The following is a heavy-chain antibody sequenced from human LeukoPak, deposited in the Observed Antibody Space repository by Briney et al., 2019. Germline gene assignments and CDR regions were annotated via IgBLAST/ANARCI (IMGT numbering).Heavy chain of an antibody. CDR1: GFTFDDYA. CDR3: AKRSSGYYHDAFDI. J-gene: IGHJ3*02. V-gene: IGHV3-9*01. Sequence: PGGSLRLSCAASGFTFDDYAMHWVREAPGKGLEWVSGISWNSGSIGYADSVKGRFTISRDNAKNSLYLQMNSLRAEDTALYYSAKRSSGYYHDAFDIWGQGTMVTVSS. D-gene: IGHD3-22*01. CDR2: ISWNSGSI.